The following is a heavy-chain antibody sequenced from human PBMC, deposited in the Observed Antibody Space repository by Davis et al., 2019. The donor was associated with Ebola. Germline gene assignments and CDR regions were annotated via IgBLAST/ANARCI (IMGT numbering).Heavy chain of an antibody. Sequence: SVKVSCKASGATFSSYGISWVRQAPGQGLDWMGGIIPVFGIPKYAQKFQGRVTITADESTSTAYMELSSLRSEDTAVYYCASGHCSSTSCYHYYYGMDVWGQGTTVTVSS. CDR2: IIPVFGIP. CDR1: GATFSSYG. CDR3: ASGHCSSTSCYHYYYGMDV. V-gene: IGHV1-69*13. D-gene: IGHD2-2*01. J-gene: IGHJ6*02.